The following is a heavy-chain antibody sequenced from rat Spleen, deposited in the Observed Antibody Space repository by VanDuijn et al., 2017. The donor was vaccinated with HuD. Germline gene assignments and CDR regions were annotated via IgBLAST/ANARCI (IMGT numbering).Heavy chain of an antibody. CDR2: ISYDGSST. V-gene: IGHV5-29*01. CDR3: ARHPYPTYSSYIGVMDA. CDR1: GFTFSNYG. J-gene: IGHJ4*01. Sequence: EVQLVESGGGLVQPGRSLKLSCAASGFTFSNYGMAWVRQAPTKGLEWVATISYDGSSTYYRDSVKGRFTISRDNAKSTLYLQMDSLRSEDTATYYCARHPYPTYSSYIGVMDAWGQGASVTVSS. D-gene: IGHD1-2*01.